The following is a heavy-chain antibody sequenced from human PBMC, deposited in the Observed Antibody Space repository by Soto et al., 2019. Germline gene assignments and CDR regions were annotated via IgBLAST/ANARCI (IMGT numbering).Heavy chain of an antibody. Sequence: PGGSLRLSCAASGFTFSSYGMHWVRQAPGKGLEWVAVIWYDGSNKYYADSVKGRFTISRDNSKNTLYLQMNSLRAEDTAVYYCARAVMTTVTVVDYWGQGTRVTVSS. CDR1: GFTFSSYG. J-gene: IGHJ4*02. D-gene: IGHD4-17*01. V-gene: IGHV3-33*01. CDR3: ARAVMTTVTVVDY. CDR2: IWYDGSNK.